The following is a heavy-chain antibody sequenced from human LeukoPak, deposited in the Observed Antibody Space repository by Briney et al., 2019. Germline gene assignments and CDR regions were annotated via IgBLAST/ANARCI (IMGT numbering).Heavy chain of an antibody. CDR3: TTDQVQYSSSWYTSLDY. CDR1: RFTFSNAW. V-gene: IGHV3-15*01. D-gene: IGHD6-13*01. CDR2: IKSKTDGGTT. J-gene: IGHJ4*02. Sequence: GGSLRLSCAASRFTFSNAWMSWVRQAPGKGLEWVGRIKSKTDGGTTDYVAPVKGRFTISRDDSKNTLYLQMNSLKTEDTAVYYCTTDQVQYSSSWYTSLDYWGQGTLVTVSS.